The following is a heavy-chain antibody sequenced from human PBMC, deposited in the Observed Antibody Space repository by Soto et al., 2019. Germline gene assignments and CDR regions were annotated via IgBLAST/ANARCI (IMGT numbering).Heavy chain of an antibody. CDR1: GYTFTGYY. CDR3: ARDIWTSFDY. D-gene: IGHD3-10*01. CDR2: ISAYNGNT. J-gene: IGHJ4*02. Sequence: ASVKVSCKASGYTFTGYYMHWVRQAPGQGLEWMGWISAYNGNTNYAQKLQGRVTMTTDTSTSTAYMELRSLRSDDTAVYYCARDIWTSFDYWGQGTLVTVSS. V-gene: IGHV1-18*04.